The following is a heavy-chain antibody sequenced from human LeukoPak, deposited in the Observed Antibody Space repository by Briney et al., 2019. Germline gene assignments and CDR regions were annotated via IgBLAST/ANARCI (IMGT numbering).Heavy chain of an antibody. J-gene: IGHJ4*02. CDR3: ARLESSGYYVY. D-gene: IGHD3-22*01. Sequence: GESLKISCQGIGYSFTDYWIGWVRQMPGKGLEWMGRIDPRDSYTKYSPSFQGHVSISADKSISTAYLQWSSLKASDTATYCCARLESSGYYVYWGQGTLVTVSS. CDR1: GYSFTDYW. V-gene: IGHV5-10-1*01. CDR2: IDPRDSYT.